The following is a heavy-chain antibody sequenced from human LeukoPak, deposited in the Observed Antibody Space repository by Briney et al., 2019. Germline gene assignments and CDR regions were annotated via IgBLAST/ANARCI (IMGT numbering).Heavy chain of an antibody. Sequence: GGSLRLSCAASGFTLSSYSMNWVRQAPGKGLEWLSYISSSGSTIYYADSVKGRFTISRDNGKNSLYLQMNSLRAEDTAVYYCARGGGVNIASAGKGYWGQGTLVTVSS. V-gene: IGHV3-48*01. J-gene: IGHJ4*02. CDR3: ARGGGVNIASAGKGY. CDR1: GFTLSSYS. CDR2: ISSSGSTI. D-gene: IGHD6-13*01.